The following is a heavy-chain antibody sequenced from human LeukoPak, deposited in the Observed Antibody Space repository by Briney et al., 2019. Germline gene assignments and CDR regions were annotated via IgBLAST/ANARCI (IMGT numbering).Heavy chain of an antibody. CDR3: ARPYGSGWSGSFDY. D-gene: IGHD6-19*01. J-gene: IGHJ4*02. CDR1: GGSISSYY. Sequence: PSETLSLTCTVSGGSISSYYWSWIRQPPGKGLEWIGNIHYSGSTKYYPSLKGRVTILVDTSRNQLSLRMSSVTAADTAVYYCARPYGSGWSGSFDYWGQGTLVTVSS. CDR2: IHYSGST. V-gene: IGHV4-59*01.